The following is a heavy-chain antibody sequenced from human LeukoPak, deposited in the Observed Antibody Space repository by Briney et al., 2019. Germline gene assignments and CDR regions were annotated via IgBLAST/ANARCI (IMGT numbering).Heavy chain of an antibody. V-gene: IGHV3-7*03. CDR3: AKDTGVVVALDS. CDR2: INQDGSEK. J-gene: IGHJ4*02. Sequence: PGGSLRLSCVASGFSFVSHWMTWVRQAPGKGLEWVANINQDGSEKYYVDSVKGRFTISRDNAKNSLYLQMNSLRVEDTAVYYCAKDTGVVVALDSWGQGTQVTVSS. D-gene: IGHD2-15*01. CDR1: GFSFVSHW.